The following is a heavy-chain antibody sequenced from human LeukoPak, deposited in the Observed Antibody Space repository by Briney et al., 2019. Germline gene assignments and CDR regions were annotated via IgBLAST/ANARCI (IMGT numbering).Heavy chain of an antibody. Sequence: GGSLRLSCAASGFTVSSNYMSWVRQAPGKGLEWVSVIYSGGSTYYADSVKGRFTISRDNSKNTLYLQMNSLRAEDTAGYYCARDSTLSEGAYWGQGTLVTVSS. J-gene: IGHJ4*02. CDR3: ARDSTLSEGAY. D-gene: IGHD1-26*01. CDR2: IYSGGST. V-gene: IGHV3-66*01. CDR1: GFTVSSNY.